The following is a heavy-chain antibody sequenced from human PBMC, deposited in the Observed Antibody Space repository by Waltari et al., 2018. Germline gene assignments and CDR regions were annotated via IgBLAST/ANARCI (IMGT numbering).Heavy chain of an antibody. CDR3: ARRGRLSSYFFDY. CDR1: GYSISGGDF. D-gene: IGHD2-15*01. Sequence: QLHLQESGPGLLKPSETLSLPCAVSGYSISGGDFWGWIRQPPGKGLEWIGSIYPGGDTYFNPPLKSRVTISVDKSKNQYSLNLRSMTAADTAVYYCARRGRLSSYFFDYWGQGTLVTVSS. V-gene: IGHV4-38-2*01. CDR2: IYPGGDT. J-gene: IGHJ4*02.